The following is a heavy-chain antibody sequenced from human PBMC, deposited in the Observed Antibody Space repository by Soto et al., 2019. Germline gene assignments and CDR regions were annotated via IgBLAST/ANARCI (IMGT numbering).Heavy chain of an antibody. CDR3: ARHPPTYYYGSGSYNYYYGMDV. V-gene: IGHV5-51*01. CDR1: GYSFTSYW. D-gene: IGHD3-10*01. CDR2: IYPGDSDT. J-gene: IGHJ6*02. Sequence: PWEPLKISCKGFGYSFTSYWIGWVLQMPGKGLEWMGIIYPGDSDTRYSPSFQGQVTISADKSISTAYLQWSSLKASDTAMYYCARHPPTYYYGSGSYNYYYGMDVWGQGTTVTVSS.